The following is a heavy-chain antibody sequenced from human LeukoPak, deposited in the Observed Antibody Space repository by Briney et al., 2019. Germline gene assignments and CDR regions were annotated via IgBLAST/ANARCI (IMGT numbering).Heavy chain of an antibody. Sequence: GASVKVSCKASGYTFTSYDINWVRQATGQGLEWMGRMNPNSGNTGYAQKFQGRVTMTTDTSTSTAYMELRSLRSDDTAVYYCARVVIGLPVDYWGQGTLVTVSS. CDR3: ARVVIGLPVDY. D-gene: IGHD5-18*01. CDR2: MNPNSGNT. V-gene: IGHV1-8*02. J-gene: IGHJ4*02. CDR1: GYTFTSYD.